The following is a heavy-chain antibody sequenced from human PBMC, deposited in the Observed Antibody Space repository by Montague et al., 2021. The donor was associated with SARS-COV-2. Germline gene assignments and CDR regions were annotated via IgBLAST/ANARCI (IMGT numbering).Heavy chain of an antibody. V-gene: IGHV4-59*08. J-gene: IGHJ4*02. CDR3: ARVVGFDFDY. CDR2: IYYSGST. Sequence: SETLSLTCTVSGGSISSYYWSWIRQPPGKGLEWIGYIYYSGSTNYNPSLKSRVTISVDTSKNQFSLKLSSVTAADTAVYYCARVVGFDFDYWGQGTLVTVSS. D-gene: IGHD2-21*01. CDR1: GGSISSYY.